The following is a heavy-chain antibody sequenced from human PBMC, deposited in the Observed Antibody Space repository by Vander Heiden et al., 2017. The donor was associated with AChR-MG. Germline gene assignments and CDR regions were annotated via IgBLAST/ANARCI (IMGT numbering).Heavy chain of an antibody. CDR1: GYTFTSYY. V-gene: IGHV1-46*01. Sequence: QVQLVQSGAEVKKPGASVKVSCMASGYTFTSYYMHWVRQAPGQGLEWMGIINPSGGSTSYAQKFQGRVTMTRDTSTSTVYMELSSLRSEDTAVYYCRGGSYSELGDTFFDYWGQGTLVTVSS. J-gene: IGHJ4*02. CDR2: INPSGGST. D-gene: IGHD1-26*01. CDR3: RGGSYSELGDTFFDY.